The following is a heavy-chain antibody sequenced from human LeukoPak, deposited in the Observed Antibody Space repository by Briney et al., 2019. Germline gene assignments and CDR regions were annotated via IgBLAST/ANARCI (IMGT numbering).Heavy chain of an antibody. V-gene: IGHV3-48*04. Sequence: GGSLRLSCAASGFTFSSYSMNWVRQAPGKGLEWVSYISSSGSTIYYADSVKGRFTISRDNAKNSLYLQMNSLRAEDTAVYYCARDHYYDSSGYYYYWGQGTLVTVSS. CDR1: GFTFSSYS. J-gene: IGHJ4*02. D-gene: IGHD3-22*01. CDR3: ARDHYYDSSGYYYY. CDR2: ISSSGSTI.